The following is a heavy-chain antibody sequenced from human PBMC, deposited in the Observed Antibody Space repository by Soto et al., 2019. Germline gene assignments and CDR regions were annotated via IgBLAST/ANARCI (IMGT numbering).Heavy chain of an antibody. J-gene: IGHJ4*02. D-gene: IGHD2-21*01. Sequence: SKTLSLTCTVSGGSISSYYWSWIRQPPGKGLEWIGYIYYSGSTNYNPSLKSRVTISVDTSKNQFSLKLSSVTAADTAVYYCARHIPRDPTEIDYWGQGTLVTVSS. V-gene: IGHV4-59*08. CDR2: IYYSGST. CDR3: ARHIPRDPTEIDY. CDR1: GGSISSYY.